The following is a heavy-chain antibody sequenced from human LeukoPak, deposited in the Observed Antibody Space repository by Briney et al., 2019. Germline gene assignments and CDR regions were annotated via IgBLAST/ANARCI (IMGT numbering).Heavy chain of an antibody. CDR2: ISGSGGST. D-gene: IGHD6-13*01. Sequence: QPGGSLRLSCAASGFTFANYAMSWVRQGPGKGLEWVSTISGSGGSTYYADSVKGRFTISRDNSKNTLFLQMNSLRADDTAVYFCAKDQKSIAATGYDYWGQGTLVNVSS. J-gene: IGHJ4*02. CDR3: AKDQKSIAATGYDY. V-gene: IGHV3-23*01. CDR1: GFTFANYA.